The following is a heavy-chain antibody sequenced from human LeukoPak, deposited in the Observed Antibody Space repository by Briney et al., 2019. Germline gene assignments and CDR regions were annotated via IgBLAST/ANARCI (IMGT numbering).Heavy chain of an antibody. CDR3: ARDRGSGRPGPLPYYYYMDV. Sequence: ASVKVSCKASGYTFTGYYMHWVRQAPGQGLEWMGWINPNSGGTNYAQKFQGRVTMTRDTSISTAYMELSRLRSDDTAVYYCARDRGSGRPGPLPYYYYMDVWGKGTTVTVSS. D-gene: IGHD3-10*01. CDR1: GYTFTGYY. V-gene: IGHV1-2*02. J-gene: IGHJ6*03. CDR2: INPNSGGT.